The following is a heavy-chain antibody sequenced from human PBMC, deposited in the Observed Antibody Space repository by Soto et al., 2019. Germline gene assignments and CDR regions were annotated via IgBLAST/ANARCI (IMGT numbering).Heavy chain of an antibody. CDR3: AITLGEHYFGMDV. Sequence: SETLSLTCTVSGDSVTSGNYYWSWIRQPPGKGLEWIGHIYYSGSTNYSPSLKSRVTISLDTPNNQFSLNLTSVTAADTGVYYCAITLGEHYFGMDVWGHGTSVTVSS. D-gene: IGHD1-1*01. J-gene: IGHJ6*01. CDR2: IYYSGST. CDR1: GDSVTSGNYY. V-gene: IGHV4-61*01.